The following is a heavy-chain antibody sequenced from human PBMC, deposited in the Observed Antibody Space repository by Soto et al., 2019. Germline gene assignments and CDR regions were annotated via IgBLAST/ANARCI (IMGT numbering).Heavy chain of an antibody. D-gene: IGHD3-22*01. CDR2: ISWNSGSI. J-gene: IGHJ4*02. CDR1: GFTFPDYT. CDR3: AKGLYYYQTSGYPHY. Sequence: EVQLVESGGGLVQPGRSLRLSCAASGFTFPDYTMHWVRQAPGKGLEWVSGISWNSGSIDYADSVKGRFIISRDDAKNRLYLQMNSLRAEDTAFYYCAKGLYYYQTSGYPHYWGQGTLVSVSS. V-gene: IGHV3-9*01.